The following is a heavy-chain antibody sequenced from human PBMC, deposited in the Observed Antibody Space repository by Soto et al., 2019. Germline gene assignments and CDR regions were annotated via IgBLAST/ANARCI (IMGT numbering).Heavy chain of an antibody. CDR1: GFTFSSDS. CDR2: ISSSSSTI. V-gene: IGHV3-48*02. D-gene: IGHD3-3*01. J-gene: IGHJ5*02. Sequence: EVQVVESGGGLVQPGGSLRLSCAASGFTFSSDSMNWVRQAPGKGLEWISYISSSSSTIYADSGKGRFTISRDNAKKSLYLQMNSLRDEDTAVYYCARVIWSGHLTSDLWGQGTLVTVSS. CDR3: ARVIWSGHLTSDL.